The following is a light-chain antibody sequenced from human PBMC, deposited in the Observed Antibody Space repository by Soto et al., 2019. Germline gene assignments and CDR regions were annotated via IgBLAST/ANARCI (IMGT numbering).Light chain of an antibody. CDR1: QTISSY. CDR3: QQTFRTPHT. V-gene: IGKV1-39*01. CDR2: SAS. Sequence: EIQMTQSPASLSASVGDRVTITCRASQTISSYLNWSQQKAGAAPKLLIYSASTLQSGVPSRFSGSGFGTDYTLTISSLQPADFAVYYCQQTFRTPHTFGQGTKLDIK. J-gene: IGKJ2*01.